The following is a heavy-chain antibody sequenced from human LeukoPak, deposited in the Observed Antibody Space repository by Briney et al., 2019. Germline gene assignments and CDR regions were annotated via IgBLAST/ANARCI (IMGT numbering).Heavy chain of an antibody. CDR3: ARDLVGSGITRYYCGMDV. J-gene: IGHJ6*02. CDR1: GYAFTSYG. CDR2: ISAYNGNT. V-gene: IGHV1-18*01. D-gene: IGHD1-26*01. Sequence: ASVKVSCKASGYAFTSYGISWVRQAPGQGLEWMGWISAYNGNTNYAQKLQGRVTMTTDTSTSTAYMELRSLRSDDTAVYYCARDLVGSGITRYYCGMDVWGQGTTVTVSS.